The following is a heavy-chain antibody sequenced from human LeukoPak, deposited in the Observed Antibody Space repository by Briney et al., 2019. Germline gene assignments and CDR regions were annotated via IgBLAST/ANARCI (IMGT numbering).Heavy chain of an antibody. D-gene: IGHD1-14*01. Sequence: GGSLRLSCAASGFIFSSYAMSWVRQAPGKGLEWVSAISGSGGSTYYADSVKGRFTISRDNAKNSLYLQMNSLRAEDTAVYYCARALNPDKPALDYWGQGTLVTVSS. CDR3: ARALNPDKPALDY. V-gene: IGHV3-23*01. J-gene: IGHJ4*02. CDR1: GFIFSSYA. CDR2: ISGSGGST.